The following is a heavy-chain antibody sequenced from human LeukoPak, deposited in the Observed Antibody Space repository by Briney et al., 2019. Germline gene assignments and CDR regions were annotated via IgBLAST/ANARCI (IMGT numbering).Heavy chain of an antibody. CDR1: GGSISSSGYY. CDR3: ARRYQLLWGFDY. V-gene: IGHV4-39*01. D-gene: IGHD2-2*01. J-gene: IGHJ4*02. Sequence: SETLSLTCTVSGGSISSSGYYWGWIRQPPGKGLEWIGSIYYSGSTYYNPSLKSRVTISVDTSKNQFSLKLSSVTAADTAVYYCARRYQLLWGFDYWGQGTLVTVSS. CDR2: IYYSGST.